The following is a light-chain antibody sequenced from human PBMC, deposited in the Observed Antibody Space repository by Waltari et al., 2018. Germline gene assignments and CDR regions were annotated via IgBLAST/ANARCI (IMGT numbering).Light chain of an antibody. V-gene: IGKV1-39*01. Sequence: DIQMTQSPSSLSASVGDRVTITCRASQSITMYLNWYQQKAGKAPKLLIYAASILQSGVPSRFSGSGSGTGFTLTISNLQPEDFATYFCQQTYSSPRFGPGTKVDFK. J-gene: IGKJ3*01. CDR3: QQTYSSPR. CDR1: QSITMY. CDR2: AAS.